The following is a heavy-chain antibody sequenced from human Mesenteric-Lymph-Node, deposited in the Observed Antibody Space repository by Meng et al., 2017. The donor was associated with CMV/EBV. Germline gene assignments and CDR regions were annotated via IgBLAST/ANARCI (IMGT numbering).Heavy chain of an antibody. V-gene: IGHV3-21*06. D-gene: IGHD3/OR15-3a*01. CDR1: GFTFSNYW. CDR2: ISSLSSYS. Sequence: GESLKISCAASGFTFSNYWMHWVRQAPGKGLEWVSCISSLSSYSYHADSVKGRFTISRDNAKNSLYLQMSSLRADDTAVYYCARGGRDVSGWTGSYFADHWGQGMLVTVSS. CDR3: ARGGRDVSGWTGSYFADH. J-gene: IGHJ4*02.